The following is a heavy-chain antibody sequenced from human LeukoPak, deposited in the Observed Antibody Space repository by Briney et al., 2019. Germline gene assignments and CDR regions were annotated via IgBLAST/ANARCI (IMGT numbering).Heavy chain of an antibody. J-gene: IGHJ4*02. V-gene: IGHV3-23*01. CDR1: GSTFSTYA. Sequence: GGSLRLSCAGSGSTFSTYAMTWVRQAPGKGLEWVSLISRGGDVTYYADSVKGRFTISRDSSKNTLYLQMHSLRAEDTAVYYCAARPGEVAVPYDYWGQGTLVTVSS. D-gene: IGHD2-15*01. CDR2: ISRGGDVT. CDR3: AARPGEVAVPYDY.